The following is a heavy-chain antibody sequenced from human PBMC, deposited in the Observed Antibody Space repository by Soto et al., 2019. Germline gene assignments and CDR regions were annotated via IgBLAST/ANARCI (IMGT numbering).Heavy chain of an antibody. CDR2: ISYSGRT. J-gene: IGHJ4*02. CDR3: ERRSASDYGGKHHPYYFDR. Sequence: SETLSLTCTVSGASIITDNYFWVWIRQSPRRGLELIGSISYSGRTYDNPSLQSRVTISIDASKNQFSLKLTSVTTADTAVYYCERRSASDYGGKHHPYYFDRWGQGALVTVSS. CDR1: GASIITDNYF. V-gene: IGHV4-39*01. D-gene: IGHD4-17*01.